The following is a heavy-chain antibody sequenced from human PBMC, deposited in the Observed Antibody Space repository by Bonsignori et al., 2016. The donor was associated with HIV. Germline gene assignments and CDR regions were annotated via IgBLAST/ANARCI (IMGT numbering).Heavy chain of an antibody. V-gene: IGHV1-69*01. Sequence: WVRQAPGQGLEWMGGIIPIFGTANYAQKFQGRVTITADESTSTAYMGLSSLRSEDTAVYYCARACSGGSCYYFDYWGQGTLVTVSS. CDR3: ARACSGGSCYYFDY. CDR2: IIPIFGTA. D-gene: IGHD2-15*01. J-gene: IGHJ4*02.